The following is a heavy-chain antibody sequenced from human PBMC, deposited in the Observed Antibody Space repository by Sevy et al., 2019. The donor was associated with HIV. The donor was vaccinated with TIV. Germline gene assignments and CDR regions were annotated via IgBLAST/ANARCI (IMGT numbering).Heavy chain of an antibody. J-gene: IGHJ6*02. CDR2: IRGKPYGGTT. V-gene: IGHV3-49*04. Sequence: GGSLRLSCTASGFTFGGYTMSWVRQAPGKGLEWVAFIRGKPYGGTTEYAAAVKGRFTISRDDSKSIAYLQMNSRNTEDTAVYYCTRVEGAADWGMDVWGQGTTVTVSS. CDR1: GFTFGGYT. D-gene: IGHD1-26*01. CDR3: TRVEGAADWGMDV.